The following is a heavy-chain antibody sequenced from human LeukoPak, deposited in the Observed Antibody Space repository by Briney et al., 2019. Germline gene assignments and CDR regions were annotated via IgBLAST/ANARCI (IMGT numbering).Heavy chain of an antibody. CDR3: ASPPDGSLEF. V-gene: IGHV3-21*01. J-gene: IGHJ4*02. CDR1: GLTFRSYT. Sequence: EGSLRLSCAASGLTFRSYTMNWVRQAPGKGLEWVSSISSSSSFIYYADSVKGRFTISRDNAKNSLDLQMNSLRAEDTAVYYCASPPDGSLEFWGQGTLVTVSS. D-gene: IGHD5-24*01. CDR2: ISSSSSFI.